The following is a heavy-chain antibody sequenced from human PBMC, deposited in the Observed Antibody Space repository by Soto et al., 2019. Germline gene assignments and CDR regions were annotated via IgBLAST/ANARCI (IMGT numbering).Heavy chain of an antibody. D-gene: IGHD5-12*01. CDR3: ARDHIVATIVFEY. Sequence: QSGGSLRLSCGASGFTFRSYWMSWVRQAPGKGLEWVANINQDGSEKYYVDSVKGRFTISRDNAENSVYLQMNTLRAEDTAVYYCARDHIVATIVFEYWGLGTLVTVS. CDR1: GFTFRSYW. V-gene: IGHV3-7*01. J-gene: IGHJ4*02. CDR2: INQDGSEK.